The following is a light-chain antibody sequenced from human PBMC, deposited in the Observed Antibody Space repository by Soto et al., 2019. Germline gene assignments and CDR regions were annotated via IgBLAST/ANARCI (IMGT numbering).Light chain of an antibody. V-gene: IGKV3-15*01. Sequence: EIVMTQSPATLSLSPGERATLSCRASQSVSSNLAWYQQKPGQAPRLLISDASTRATGIPDRFSGSGSGTEFTLTITSLQSEDFAVYYCQHYHDLPLTFGQGTKVEIK. CDR1: QSVSSN. CDR3: QHYHDLPLT. J-gene: IGKJ1*01. CDR2: DAS.